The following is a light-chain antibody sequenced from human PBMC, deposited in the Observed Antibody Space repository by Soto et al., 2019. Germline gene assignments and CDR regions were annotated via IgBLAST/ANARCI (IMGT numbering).Light chain of an antibody. CDR1: SSDVGSYNL. CDR2: EGS. Sequence: QSALTQPASVSGSPGQSITISCTGTSSDVGSYNLVSWSQQHPGKAPKLMIYEGSKRPSGVSNRFSGSKSGNTASLTISGLQAEDEADYYCCSYAGSGTLVFGGGTQLTVL. CDR3: CSYAGSGTLV. V-gene: IGLV2-23*01. J-gene: IGLJ2*01.